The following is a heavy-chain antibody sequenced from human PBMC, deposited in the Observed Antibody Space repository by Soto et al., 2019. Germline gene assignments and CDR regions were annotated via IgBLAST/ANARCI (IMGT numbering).Heavy chain of an antibody. J-gene: IGHJ4*02. CDR1: GFNFRNYG. D-gene: IGHD3-22*01. V-gene: IGHV3-33*01. CDR2: IWYDGSNK. Sequence: QVQLVESGGGVVQPGRSLRLSCAASGFNFRNYGMHWVRQAPGKGLEWVAVIWYDGSNKYYADSVKGRFTISRDNSKNTLDGQMNSLRGEDTAVDYCARGGYERSGFPDCWGQGTLVAVSP. CDR3: ARGGYERSGFPDC.